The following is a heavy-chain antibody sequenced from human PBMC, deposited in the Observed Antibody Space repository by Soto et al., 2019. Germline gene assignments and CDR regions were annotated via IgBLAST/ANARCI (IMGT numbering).Heavy chain of an antibody. CDR2: IQNDASRT. V-gene: IGHV3-74*01. CDR3: ARGQGGGFDP. CDR1: GFTFNYYW. Sequence: LVESGGGLVQSGGSLRLSCAAAGFTFNYYWMDCVRQVPGKGLLWVSHIQNDASRTTYADSMKGRFTISRDNAKNTRYLQMNGLRVEDTALYFCARGQGGGFDPWGKGTMVTISS. D-gene: IGHD1-26*01. J-gene: IGHJ3*01.